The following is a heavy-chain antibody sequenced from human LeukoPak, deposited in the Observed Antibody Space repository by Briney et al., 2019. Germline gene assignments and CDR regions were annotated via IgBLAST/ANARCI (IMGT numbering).Heavy chain of an antibody. CDR1: GYTLTELS. V-gene: IGHV1-24*01. CDR2: FYPEDGET. CDR3: ATGYCSSTSCYTIWFDP. J-gene: IGHJ5*02. D-gene: IGHD2-2*02. Sequence: ASVTVSCKVSGYTLTELSMHWVRQAPGKGLEWMGGFYPEDGETIYAQKFQGRVTMTEDTSTDTAYMELSSLRSEDTAVYYCATGYCSSTSCYTIWFDPWGQGTLVTVSS.